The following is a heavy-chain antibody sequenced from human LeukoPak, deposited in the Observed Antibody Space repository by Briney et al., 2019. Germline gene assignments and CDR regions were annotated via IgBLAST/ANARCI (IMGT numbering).Heavy chain of an antibody. D-gene: IGHD1-26*01. J-gene: IGHJ4*02. CDR3: ARTSLGAFDY. CDR2: IDWDDDK. V-gene: IGHV2-70*04. CDR1: GFSLSTSGMR. Sequence: SGPALVKPXQTLTLTCTFSGFSLSTSGMRVSWIRQPPGKALEWLARIDWDDDKFYSTSLKTRLTISKDTSKNEVVLTMTNMDPVDTATYYCARTSLGAFDYWGQGTLVTVSS.